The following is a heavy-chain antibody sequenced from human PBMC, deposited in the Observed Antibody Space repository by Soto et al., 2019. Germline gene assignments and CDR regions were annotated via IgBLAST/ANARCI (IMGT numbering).Heavy chain of an antibody. D-gene: IGHD2-2*02. CDR2: ISAYNGNT. CDR1: GYTFTSYG. V-gene: IGHV1-18*01. Sequence: ASVKVSCKASGYTFTSYGISLVRQAPGQGLEWMGWISAYNGNTNYAQKLQGRVTMTTDTSTSTAYMELRSLRADDTAVYYCARWVVVVPAAKPGPELRIGYYYGMDVWGQGTTVTVSS. CDR3: ARWVVVVPAAKPGPELRIGYYYGMDV. J-gene: IGHJ6*02.